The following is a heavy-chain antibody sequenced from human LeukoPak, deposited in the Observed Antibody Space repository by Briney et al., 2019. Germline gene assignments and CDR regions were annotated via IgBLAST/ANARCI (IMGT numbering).Heavy chain of an antibody. CDR2: ISGSGGST. D-gene: IGHD5-18*01. CDR1: GFTFSSYA. CDR3: AKDQSSYGFILYYGMDV. V-gene: IGHV3-23*01. J-gene: IGHJ6*02. Sequence: GGSLRLSCAASGFTFSSYAMSWVRQAPGKGLEWVSAISGSGGSTYYADSVKGRFTISRDNSKNTLYLQMNSLRAEDTAVYYCAKDQSSYGFILYYGMDVWGQGTTVTVSS.